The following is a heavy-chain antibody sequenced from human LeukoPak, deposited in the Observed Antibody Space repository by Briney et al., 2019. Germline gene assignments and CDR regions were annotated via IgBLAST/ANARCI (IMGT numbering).Heavy chain of an antibody. D-gene: IGHD6-13*01. Sequence: GPLRFSFPPSALTFSSYDIPWFPQAPGKGLDGVAAISEVGSIKTYQASVKARFPISRDNSKTPLYLQLTSLKAEDTPVYNCAKDEGIAFLYYYGMDVWGQGTGVSVS. J-gene: IGHJ6*02. V-gene: IGHV3-30*18. CDR3: AKDEGIAFLYYYGMDV. CDR1: ALTFSSYD. CDR2: ISEVGSIK.